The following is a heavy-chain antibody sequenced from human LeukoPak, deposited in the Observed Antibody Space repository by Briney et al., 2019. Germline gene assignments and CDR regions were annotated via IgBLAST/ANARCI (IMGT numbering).Heavy chain of an antibody. CDR2: ISGSGGST. D-gene: IGHD4-17*01. V-gene: IGHV3-23*01. CDR1: GFTFSSYA. Sequence: PGGSLRLSCAASGFTFSSYAMSWVRQAPGKGLEWVSAISGSGGSTNYADSVKGRFTISGDNSKNTLYLQMDSLRAEDTAVYYCARRGYGDYAPFDYWGQGTLVTVSS. J-gene: IGHJ4*02. CDR3: ARRGYGDYAPFDY.